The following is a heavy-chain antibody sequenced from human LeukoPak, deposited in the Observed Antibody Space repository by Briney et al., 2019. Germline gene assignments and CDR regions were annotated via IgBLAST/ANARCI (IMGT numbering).Heavy chain of an antibody. CDR2: INAGNGNT. D-gene: IGHD3-22*01. Sequence: GASVKVSCKASGYTFTSYAMHWVRQAPGQRLEWMGWINAGNGNTKYSQKFQGRVTITRDTSASTAYMELSSLRSEDTAVYYCARDLNYYDSSGYYYWGQGTLVTVSS. J-gene: IGHJ4*02. V-gene: IGHV1-3*01. CDR1: GYTFTSYA. CDR3: ARDLNYYDSSGYYY.